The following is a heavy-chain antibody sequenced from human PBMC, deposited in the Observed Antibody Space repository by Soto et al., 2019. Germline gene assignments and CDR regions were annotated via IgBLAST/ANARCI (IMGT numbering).Heavy chain of an antibody. Sequence: PLETLPLTCTVSGCSISSYYWSWIRQPPGKGLEWIGYIYYSGSTNYNPSLKSRVTISVDTSKNQFSLKLSSVTAADTAVYYCARDRLRQGAFDIWGQGTMVTVSS. CDR3: ARDRLRQGAFDI. CDR2: IYYSGST. V-gene: IGHV4-59*01. D-gene: IGHD4-17*01. J-gene: IGHJ3*02. CDR1: GCSISSYY.